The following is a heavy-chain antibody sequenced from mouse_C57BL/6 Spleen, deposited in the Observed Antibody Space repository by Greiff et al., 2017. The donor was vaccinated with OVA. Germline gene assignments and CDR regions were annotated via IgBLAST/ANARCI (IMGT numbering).Heavy chain of an antibody. CDR2: INPNNGGT. CDR3: ASTAQAFGDY. D-gene: IGHD3-2*02. CDR1: GYTFTDYY. V-gene: IGHV1-26*01. J-gene: IGHJ2*01. Sequence: EVQLQQSGPELVKPGASVKISCKASGYTFTDYYMNWVKQSHGKSLEWIGDINPNNGGTSYNQKFKGKATLTVDKSSSTAYMELRSLTSEDSAVYYCASTAQAFGDYWGQGTTLTVSS.